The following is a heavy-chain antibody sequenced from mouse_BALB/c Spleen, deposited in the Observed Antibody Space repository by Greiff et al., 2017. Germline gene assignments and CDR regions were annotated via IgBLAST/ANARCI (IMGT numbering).Heavy chain of an antibody. CDR2: IRLKSNNYAT. V-gene: IGHV6-6*02. CDR3: TREGGGYYAMDY. CDR1: GFTFSNYW. J-gene: IGHJ4*01. Sequence: EVQLVESGGGLVQPGGSMKLSCVASGFTFSNYWMNWVRQSPEKGLEWVAEIRLKSNNYATHYAESVKGRFTISRDDSKSSVYLQMNNLRAEDTGIYYCTREGGGYYAMDYWGQGTSVTVSS.